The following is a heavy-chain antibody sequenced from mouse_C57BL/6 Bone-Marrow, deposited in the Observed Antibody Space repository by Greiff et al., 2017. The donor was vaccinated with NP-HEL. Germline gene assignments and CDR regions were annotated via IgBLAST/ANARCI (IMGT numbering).Heavy chain of an antibody. CDR2: INPYNGGT. CDR3: ARENWGFNYYGSSLYYFDY. D-gene: IGHD1-1*01. CDR1: GYTFTDYY. V-gene: IGHV1-19*01. J-gene: IGHJ2*01. Sequence: EVKLQESGPVLVKPGASVKMSCKASGYTFTDYYMNWVKQSHGKSLEWIGVINPYNGGTSYNQKFKGKATLTVDKSSSTAYMELNSLTSEDSAVYYCARENWGFNYYGSSLYYFDYWGQGTTLTVSS.